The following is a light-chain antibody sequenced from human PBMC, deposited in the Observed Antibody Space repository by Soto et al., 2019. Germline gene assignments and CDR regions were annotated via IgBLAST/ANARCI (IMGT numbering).Light chain of an antibody. J-gene: IGKJ3*01. CDR2: DAS. V-gene: IGKV3-11*01. Sequence: EIVLTQSPATLSLSPGERATLSCRASQSVGSYLAWYQQKPGQAPRLLIYDASNRATAIPARFSGSGSGTDFTLTISSLEPEDFAVYYCQQRSNWPRVTFGPGTKVDIK. CDR1: QSVGSY. CDR3: QQRSNWPRVT.